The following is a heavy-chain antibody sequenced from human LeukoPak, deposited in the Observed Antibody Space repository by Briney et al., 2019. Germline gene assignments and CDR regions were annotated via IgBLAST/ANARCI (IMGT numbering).Heavy chain of an antibody. CDR3: ARVMDLRPHYSYGMDV. V-gene: IGHV1-18*01. Sequence: ASVKVSCKASGYTFTSYGISWVRQAPGQGLEWMGWISAYNGNTNYAQKLQGRVTMTTDTSTSTAYMELRSLRSDDTAVYYCARVMDLRPHYSYGMDVWGKGTTVTVSS. D-gene: IGHD2-8*01. CDR1: GYTFTSYG. CDR2: ISAYNGNT. J-gene: IGHJ6*04.